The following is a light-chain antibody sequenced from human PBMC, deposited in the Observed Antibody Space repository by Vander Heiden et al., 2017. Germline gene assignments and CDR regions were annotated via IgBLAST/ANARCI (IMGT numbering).Light chain of an antibody. CDR3: SSYAGSSWV. Sequence: QYALTQPTSASGSPAQSVTISCPGTSSDVGGYNYVSWYQQYPGKAPKLMIYEVSKRPSGVPDRFSGSKSGNTASLTVSGLQAEDEADYYCSSYAGSSWVFGGGTKLTVL. CDR2: EVS. J-gene: IGLJ3*02. V-gene: IGLV2-8*01. CDR1: SSDVGGYNY.